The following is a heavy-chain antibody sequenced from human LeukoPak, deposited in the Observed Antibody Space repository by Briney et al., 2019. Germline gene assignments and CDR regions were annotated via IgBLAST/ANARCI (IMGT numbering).Heavy chain of an antibody. J-gene: IGHJ6*03. CDR1: GGSISSYY. Sequence: KPSETLSLTCTVSGGSISSYYWSWIRQPPGKGLEWIGYIYYSGSTNYNPSLKSRVTISLDTSKNKFSLKLSSVTAADSAVYYCARVPRLYFYYYYMDVWGKGTTVTVSS. V-gene: IGHV4-59*12. CDR2: IYYSGST. CDR3: ARVPRLYFYYYYMDV.